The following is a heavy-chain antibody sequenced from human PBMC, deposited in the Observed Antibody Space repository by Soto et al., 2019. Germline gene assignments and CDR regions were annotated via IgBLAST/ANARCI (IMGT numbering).Heavy chain of an antibody. V-gene: IGHV1-2*02. CDR2: INPTRGGT. D-gene: IGHD6-19*01. J-gene: IGHJ6*02. Sequence: APVKVSCKASGYTFTGYYMHWVRPAPLQGLECIRWINPTRGGTNYAQKFQGRVTMTRGTSISTAYMELSRLRSDDTAVYNCARDPVAVAGTYYYYYYGMDVWGQGTTVTVSS. CDR1: GYTFTGYY. CDR3: ARDPVAVAGTYYYYYYGMDV.